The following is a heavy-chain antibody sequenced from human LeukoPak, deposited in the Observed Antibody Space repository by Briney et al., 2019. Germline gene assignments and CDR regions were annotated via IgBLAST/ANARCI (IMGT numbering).Heavy chain of an antibody. D-gene: IGHD2-21*02. J-gene: IGHJ3*02. CDR2: IKSKTDGGTI. Sequence: WGSRRPSCAASGFTFSNAWMSWVRQAPGKGLEWVGRIKSKTDGGTIDYAAPVKGRFTISRDDSKNTLYLQMNSLKTEDTAVYYCTTVWNCGGDCSDAFDIWGHGTIVAVSS. V-gene: IGHV3-15*01. CDR1: GFTFSNAW. CDR3: TTVWNCGGDCSDAFDI.